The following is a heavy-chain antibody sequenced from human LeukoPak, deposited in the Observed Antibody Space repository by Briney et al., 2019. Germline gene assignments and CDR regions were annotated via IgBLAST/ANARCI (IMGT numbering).Heavy chain of an antibody. Sequence: GGSLRLSCAASGITFINAWMSWVRQAPGKGLEWVARIKSRSDGGTTDYATPVKGRFTISRDDSKATVYLQMNSLKTEDTGVYYCTTPLTTVTTLPFDSWGQGNPGHRLL. CDR1: GITFINAW. D-gene: IGHD4-17*01. J-gene: IGHJ4*02. V-gene: IGHV3-15*01. CDR2: IKSRSDGGTT. CDR3: TTPLTTVTTLPFDS.